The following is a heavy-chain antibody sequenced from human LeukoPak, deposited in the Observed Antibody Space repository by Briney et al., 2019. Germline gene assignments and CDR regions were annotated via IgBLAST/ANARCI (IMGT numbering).Heavy chain of an antibody. CDR3: AREGGVVVAATVDY. V-gene: IGHV3-7*01. J-gene: IGHJ4*02. CDR1: GFNFSSYW. CDR2: IKQDGNKK. Sequence: PGGSLRLSCAASGFNFSSYWMSWVRQAPGKGLEWMANIKQDGNKKYYVDSVKGRFTISRDNAKNSLYLQMKSLRAEDTAVYYCAREGGVVVAATVDYWGQGTLVTVSS. D-gene: IGHD2-15*01.